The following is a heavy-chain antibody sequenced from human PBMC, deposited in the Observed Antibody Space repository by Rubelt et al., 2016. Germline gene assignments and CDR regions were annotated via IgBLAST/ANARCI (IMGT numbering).Heavy chain of an antibody. CDR1: GYTFTSWH. CDR3: ASGRTATYDFDY. J-gene: IGHJ4*02. CDR2: ISAYNGMT. V-gene: IGHV1-18*01. D-gene: IGHD5-18*01. Sequence: QVQLVQSGAEVKKPGASVKVSCKASGYTFTSWHITWVRQAPGQGLECMGRISAYNGMTYYTQDTQGRVIMTTDTTTNTAYRGLSRLRSDDTAVYYCASGRTATYDFDYWGQGTLVTVSS.